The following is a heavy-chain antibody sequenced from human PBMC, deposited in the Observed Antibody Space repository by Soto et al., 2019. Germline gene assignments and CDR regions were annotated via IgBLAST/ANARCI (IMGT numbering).Heavy chain of an antibody. CDR3: ARDRGYDYGYYYYGMDV. CDR1: GGSISSYY. J-gene: IGHJ6*02. D-gene: IGHD5-12*01. Sequence: SETLSLTCTVSGGSISSYYWSWIRQPPGKGLEWIGYIYYSGSTNYNPSLKSRVTISVDTSKNQFSLKLSSVTAADTAVYYCARDRGYDYGYYYYGMDVWGQGTTVTVSS. CDR2: IYYSGST. V-gene: IGHV4-59*01.